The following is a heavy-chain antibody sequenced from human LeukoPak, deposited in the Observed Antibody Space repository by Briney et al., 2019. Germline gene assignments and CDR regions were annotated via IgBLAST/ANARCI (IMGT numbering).Heavy chain of an antibody. CDR1: GASISTSNW. Sequence: SETLSLTCAVSGASISTSNWWSWIRQSPVKGLEWIGEIYHRGGTSYNPYLMSRVTMFVDESKNQFSLKLTSVTAADTAVYYCARGLRDGYTLFYFDYWGQGTLVTVSS. CDR3: ARGLRDGYTLFYFDY. J-gene: IGHJ4*02. V-gene: IGHV4-4*02. CDR2: IYHRGGT. D-gene: IGHD5-24*01.